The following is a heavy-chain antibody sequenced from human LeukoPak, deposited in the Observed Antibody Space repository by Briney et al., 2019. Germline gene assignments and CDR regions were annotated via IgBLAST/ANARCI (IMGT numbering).Heavy chain of an antibody. CDR2: INWNGGST. V-gene: IGHV3-20*01. CDR3: ARELVGATYYYYMDV. J-gene: IGHJ6*03. D-gene: IGHD1-26*01. CDR1: GFTFDDYG. Sequence: GGSLRLSCADSGFTFDDYGMSWVRQAPGKGLEWVSGINWNGGSTGYADSVKGRFTISRDNAKNSLYLHMNSLRAEDTALYLCARELVGATYYYYMDVWGKGTTVTVSS.